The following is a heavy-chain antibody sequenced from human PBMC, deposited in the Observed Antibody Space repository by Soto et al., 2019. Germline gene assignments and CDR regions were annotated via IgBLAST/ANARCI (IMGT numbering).Heavy chain of an antibody. CDR3: ARDRISRAGDQNWFDP. CDR2: INPNSGDT. CDR1: GYTFTGYY. V-gene: IGHV1-2*04. Sequence: ASVKVSCKASGYTFTGYYMHWVRQAPGQGLEWMGWINPNSGDTNYAQKFQGWVTMTRDTSISTAYMELSRLRSDDTAVYYCARDRISRAGDQNWFDPWGQGTLVTVSS. J-gene: IGHJ5*02. D-gene: IGHD7-27*01.